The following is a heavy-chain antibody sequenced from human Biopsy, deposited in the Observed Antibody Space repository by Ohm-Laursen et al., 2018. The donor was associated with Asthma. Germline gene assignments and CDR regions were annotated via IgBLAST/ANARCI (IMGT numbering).Heavy chain of an antibody. D-gene: IGHD2-8*01. CDR3: ARERAGVLGSYNGMDV. CDR2: VTYDGISQ. Sequence: SLRLSCTASGFTFGDYWMSWVRQVPGKGLDWVAVVTYDGISQYYAESVKGRFTISRDNSRNTLNLQMNSVRPDDTAVYFCARERAGVLGSYNGMDVWGPGTTVSVSS. J-gene: IGHJ6*02. V-gene: IGHV3-30*03. CDR1: GFTFGDYW.